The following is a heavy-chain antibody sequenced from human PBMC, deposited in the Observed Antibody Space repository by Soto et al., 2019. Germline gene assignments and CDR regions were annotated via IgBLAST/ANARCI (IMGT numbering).Heavy chain of an antibody. Sequence: GGSQRLSCAAAGFTFSSYEMNWVRQALGXGLXWVSXIXXRXXXIYYADSVKGRFTISRDNAKNSLFLQMNSLRAEDTAVYYCVSPSDWPDYGRQRTAVPVS. D-gene: IGHD2-21*02. CDR3: VSPSDWPDY. J-gene: IGHJ4*02. V-gene: IGHV3-48*03. CDR1: GFTFSSYE. CDR2: IXXRXXXI.